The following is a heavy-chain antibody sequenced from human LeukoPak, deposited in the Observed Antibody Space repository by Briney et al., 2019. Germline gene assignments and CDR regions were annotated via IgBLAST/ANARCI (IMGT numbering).Heavy chain of an antibody. V-gene: IGHV1-69*06. CDR2: IIPIFGTA. CDR1: GCTFSSYA. J-gene: IGHJ3*02. Sequence: GASVKVSCKASGCTFSSYAISWVRQAPGQGLEWVGGIIPIFGTANTAQKFQGKVTITADKSTSTAYMELSSLRSEDTAVYYCARDQVDTDMVTAGGAFDIWGQGTMVTVSS. CDR3: ARDQVDTDMVTAGGAFDI. D-gene: IGHD5-18*01.